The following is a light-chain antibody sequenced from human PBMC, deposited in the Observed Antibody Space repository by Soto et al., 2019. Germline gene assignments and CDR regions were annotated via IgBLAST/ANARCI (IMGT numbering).Light chain of an antibody. V-gene: IGLV1-44*01. Sequence: QSVLTQPPSASGTPGQRVTLSCSGSDSNIGRNTVNWFQQLPGTAPKLLIYSTYQRPSGVPDRFSGSKSGTSASLVISGLQSEDEAHYYCAAWDESLNGWVFGGGTQLTVL. CDR1: DSNIGRNT. CDR3: AAWDESLNGWV. J-gene: IGLJ3*02. CDR2: STY.